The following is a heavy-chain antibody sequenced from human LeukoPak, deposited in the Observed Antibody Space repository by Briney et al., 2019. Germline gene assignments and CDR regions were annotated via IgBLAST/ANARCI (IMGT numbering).Heavy chain of an antibody. CDR2: VHYTGTT. Sequence: SETLSLTCSVSGVSMSSYYWSWIRQPPGKGLEWIGYVHYTGTTNYNASLKSRVAISLDTSKNQFSLRLSSVTAADTAVYYCASFLAHRSNDYWGQGTLVTVSS. J-gene: IGHJ4*02. CDR3: ASFLAHRSNDY. D-gene: IGHD2/OR15-2a*01. CDR1: GVSMSSYY. V-gene: IGHV4-59*01.